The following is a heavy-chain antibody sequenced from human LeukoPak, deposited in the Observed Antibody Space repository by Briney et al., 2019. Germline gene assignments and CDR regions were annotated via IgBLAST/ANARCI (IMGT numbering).Heavy chain of an antibody. CDR3: ARDRYCSGTSCYTTAYFQH. CDR1: GYTFTGYY. J-gene: IGHJ1*01. Sequence: ASVKVSCKASGYTFTGYYMHWVRQAPGQGLEWMGWINPNSGGTNYAQKFQGRVTMTRDTSISTAYMELSRLRSDDTAVYYCARDRYCSGTSCYTTAYFQHWGQGTLVTVSS. CDR2: INPNSGGT. D-gene: IGHD2-2*01. V-gene: IGHV1-2*02.